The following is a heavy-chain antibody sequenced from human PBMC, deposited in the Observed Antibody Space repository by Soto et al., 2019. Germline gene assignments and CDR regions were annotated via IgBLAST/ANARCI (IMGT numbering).Heavy chain of an antibody. CDR1: CGSISSGAYY. Sequence: SETLSLTCTVSCGSISSGAYYWSWIRQPPRKGLEWIGYIYHSGSTYYNPSLKSRVTISVDRPKNQFSLKLSSVTAADTAVYYSPRVPYYRTQRTPVPVSA. CDR3: PRVPYY. V-gene: IGHV4-30-2*01. CDR2: IYHSGST. J-gene: IGHJ4*01.